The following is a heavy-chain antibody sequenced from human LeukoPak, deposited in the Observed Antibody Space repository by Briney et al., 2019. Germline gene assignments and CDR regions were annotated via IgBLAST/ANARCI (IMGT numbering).Heavy chain of an antibody. Sequence: GESLKISCKGSGYSFTSYWIGWVRQMPGKGLEGLGIIFLGASDPRYSPSFQGQVPISADKSISTAYLQWSSLKASDTAMYYRARLEITMVRGAYDAFDIWGQGTMVTVSS. CDR2: IFLGASDP. V-gene: IGHV5-51*01. CDR3: ARLEITMVRGAYDAFDI. CDR1: GYSFTSYW. D-gene: IGHD3-10*01. J-gene: IGHJ3*02.